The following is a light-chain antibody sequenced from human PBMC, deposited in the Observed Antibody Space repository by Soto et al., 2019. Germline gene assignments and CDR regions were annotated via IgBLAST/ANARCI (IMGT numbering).Light chain of an antibody. V-gene: IGLV2-18*02. Sequence: QSVLTKPPSVSGSPGQSLTISCTGASSDVVSWYQQPPGTAPKLMIYGVSHRPSGVPDRFSASKSGNTASLTISGLQADDEADYYCGSFTNDIVVFGGGTKVTVL. CDR1: SSDV. J-gene: IGLJ3*02. CDR2: GVS. CDR3: GSFTNDIVV.